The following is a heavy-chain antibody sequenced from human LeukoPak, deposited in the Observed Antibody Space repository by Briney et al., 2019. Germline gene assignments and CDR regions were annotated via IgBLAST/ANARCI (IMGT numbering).Heavy chain of an antibody. J-gene: IGHJ5*02. CDR3: AREGDSSSWYGDWFDP. V-gene: IGHV5-51*01. Sequence: YPGDSDTRYSPSFQGQVTISADKSISTAYLQWSSLKASDTAMYYCAREGDSSSWYGDWFDPWGQGTLVTVSS. D-gene: IGHD6-13*01. CDR2: YPGDSDT.